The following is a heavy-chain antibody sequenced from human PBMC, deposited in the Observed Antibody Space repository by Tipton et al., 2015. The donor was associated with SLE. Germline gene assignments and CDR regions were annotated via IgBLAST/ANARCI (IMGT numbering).Heavy chain of an antibody. CDR2: IYHSGGP. V-gene: IGHV4-38-2*02. CDR3: ARGTVTPTWYNYFAMDV. D-gene: IGHD4-11*01. Sequence: TLSLTCTVSAYFTVDGYFWAWIRQSPGKGLEWIGTIYHSGGPYYNPSLQSRVTISLDTSRSEFSLKLSTVTAADTAVYYCARGTVTPTWYNYFAMDVWGQGNPVTVSS. J-gene: IGHJ6*02. CDR1: AYFTVDGYF.